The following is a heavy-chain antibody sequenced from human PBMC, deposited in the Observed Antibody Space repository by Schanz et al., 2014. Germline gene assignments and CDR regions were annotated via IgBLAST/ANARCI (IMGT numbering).Heavy chain of an antibody. D-gene: IGHD4-17*01. CDR3: ARDRGMTTSDYYYGMDV. Sequence: QVQLQESGPRLVKPSQTLSLTCTVSGGSISSGAYSWSWIRQPPGKRPEWIGYIYSSGSTYYNPSNKSRAPMTTDTSTTQFSLTLSSVTAADTSVYYCARDRGMTTSDYYYGMDVGGQGTTVTVSS. CDR2: IYSSGST. CDR1: GGSISSGAYS. V-gene: IGHV4-30-4*07. J-gene: IGHJ6*02.